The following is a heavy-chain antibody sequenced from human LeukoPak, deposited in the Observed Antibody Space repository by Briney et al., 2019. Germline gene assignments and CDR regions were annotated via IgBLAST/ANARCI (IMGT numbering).Heavy chain of an antibody. J-gene: IGHJ4*02. D-gene: IGHD3-16*01. Sequence: PSETLSLTCTVSGGSVSSYYWHWIRQPPGKGLEWIGYIDYSRSPNYNSSLQSRVTISIDMPKNQFSLTLRSVTAADTAMYYCARHYYDYVWGSYGIDYWGQGTLVTVSS. CDR3: ARHYYDYVWGSYGIDY. CDR1: GGSVSSYY. V-gene: IGHV4-59*02. CDR2: IDYSRSP.